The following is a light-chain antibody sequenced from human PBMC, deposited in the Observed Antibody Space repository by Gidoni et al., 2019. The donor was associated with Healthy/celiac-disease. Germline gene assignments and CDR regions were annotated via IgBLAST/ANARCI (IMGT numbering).Light chain of an antibody. CDR1: QRVSSSY. CDR3: QQYGSSTLT. J-gene: IGKJ4*01. CDR2: GAS. V-gene: IGKV3-20*01. Sequence: IVLTQSPGTLSLSPGERATLSCRASQRVSSSYVAWYQQKPGQAPRLLIYGASSRATGIPDRFSGSGSGTDFTLTISRLEPEDFAVYYCQQYGSSTLTFGGGTKVEIK.